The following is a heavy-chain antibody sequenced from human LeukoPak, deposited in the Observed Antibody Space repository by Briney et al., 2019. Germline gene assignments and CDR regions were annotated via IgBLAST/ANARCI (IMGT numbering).Heavy chain of an antibody. Sequence: PGGSLRLSCAASGFTFSTYSMNWVRQAPGKGLEWVSYISSSSSTIYYADSVKGRFTISRDNAKNSLYLQMNSLRAEDTAVYYCARLGYCGGDCYLIRYYYYYMDVWGKGTTVTVSS. V-gene: IGHV3-48*01. CDR2: ISSSSSTI. J-gene: IGHJ6*03. CDR3: ARLGYCGGDCYLIRYYYYYMDV. CDR1: GFTFSTYS. D-gene: IGHD2-21*02.